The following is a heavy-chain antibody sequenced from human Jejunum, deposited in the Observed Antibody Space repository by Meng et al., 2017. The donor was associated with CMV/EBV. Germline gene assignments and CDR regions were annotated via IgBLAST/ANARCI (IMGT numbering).Heavy chain of an antibody. D-gene: IGHD3-16*01. Sequence: MKRERKEQGKGKEWVGRNKRKKKGEKKKKDEIEKERFTIFRDDSKNMVNLQMSSLKTEDTGMYYCLTRLRNTAYVDYWGQGTLVTVSS. CDR3: LTRLRNTAYVDY. J-gene: IGHJ4*02. CDR2: NKRKKKGEKK. V-gene: IGHV3-15*06.